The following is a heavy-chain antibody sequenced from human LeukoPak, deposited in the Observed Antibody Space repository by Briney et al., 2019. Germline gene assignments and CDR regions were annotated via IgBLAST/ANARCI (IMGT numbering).Heavy chain of an antibody. Sequence: SETLSLTCIVSRGSISSYYWSWIRQPPGKGLEWIGSINYTGSTNSDPSLKSRVTISLDTSKIHFSLKLSSVTAADTAVYFCARDRGGAVAGIHYYYGMDVWGQGTTVTVSS. CDR3: ARDRGGAVAGIHYYYGMDV. J-gene: IGHJ6*02. CDR1: RGSISSYY. CDR2: INYTGST. V-gene: IGHV4-59*01. D-gene: IGHD6-19*01.